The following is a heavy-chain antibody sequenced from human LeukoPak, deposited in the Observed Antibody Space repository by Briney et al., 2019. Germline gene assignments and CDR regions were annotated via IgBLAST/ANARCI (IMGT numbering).Heavy chain of an antibody. CDR3: ARDAQRGFGYSNSLKY. V-gene: IGHV3-33*01. CDR2: IWSDGSNR. D-gene: IGHD4-11*01. CDR1: GFIFSHYG. Sequence: PGGSLRLSCVASGFIFSHYGMHWVRQAPGKGLEWVAVIWSDGSNRFYADSVKGRFTISRDNSQNTVSLEMNSLRVDDTAIYYCARDAQRGFGYSNSLKYWGHGTLVTVSS. J-gene: IGHJ4*01.